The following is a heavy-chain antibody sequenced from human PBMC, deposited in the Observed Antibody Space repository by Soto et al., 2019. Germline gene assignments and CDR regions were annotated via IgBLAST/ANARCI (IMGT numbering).Heavy chain of an antibody. V-gene: IGHV4-59*08. CDR1: GGSISSYY. Sequence: QVQLQESGPGLVKPSETLSLTCTVSGGSISSYYWSWIRQPPGKGLEWIGYIYYSGSTNYNPSLKSRVTLSVGTSKNQFSLKLSSVTAADTAVYYCARHGLGYCSGGSCYYYYYYGMDVWGQGTTVTVSS. J-gene: IGHJ6*02. D-gene: IGHD2-15*01. CDR2: IYYSGST. CDR3: ARHGLGYCSGGSCYYYYYYGMDV.